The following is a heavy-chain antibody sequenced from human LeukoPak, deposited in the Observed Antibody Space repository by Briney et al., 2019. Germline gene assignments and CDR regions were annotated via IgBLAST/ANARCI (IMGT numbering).Heavy chain of an antibody. J-gene: IGHJ5*02. CDR1: GGSISSSSYY. Sequence: PSETLSLTCTVSGGSISSSSYYWGWIRQPPGKGLEWIGSIYYSGNTYYNPSLKSRVTISVDTSKNQFSLKLTSVTAADTAVYYCARSIFGDPWFDPWGQGTLVTVSS. CDR3: ARSIFGDPWFDP. CDR2: IYYSGNT. D-gene: IGHD3-9*01. V-gene: IGHV4-39*01.